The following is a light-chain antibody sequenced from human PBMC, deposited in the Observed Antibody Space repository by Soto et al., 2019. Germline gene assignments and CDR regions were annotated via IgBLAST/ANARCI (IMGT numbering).Light chain of an antibody. CDR1: SSDVGGYHY. CDR2: DVS. Sequence: QSALTQPRSVSGSPGQSVTISCTGTSSDVGGYHYVSWYQQHPGKSPKLMLYDVSKRPSGVPDRFSGSKSGNTASLTISGLQAEDEADYYCCSYAGRYTWVFGGGTKLTAL. V-gene: IGLV2-11*01. CDR3: CSYAGRYTWV. J-gene: IGLJ2*01.